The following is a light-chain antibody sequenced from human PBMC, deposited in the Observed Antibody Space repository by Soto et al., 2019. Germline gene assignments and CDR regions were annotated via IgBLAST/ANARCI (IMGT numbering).Light chain of an antibody. J-gene: IGLJ1*01. CDR2: DVS. CDR1: SSDVGGYNY. CDR3: CSNAGSYSYV. V-gene: IGLV2-11*01. Sequence: QSALTQPRSVSGSPGQSVTISCTGTSSDVGGYNYVSWYQQHPGKAPKLMIYDVSKRPSGVPDRFSGSKSGNTASLTISGLQAEYEADYYCCSNAGSYSYVFGTGTKVTDL.